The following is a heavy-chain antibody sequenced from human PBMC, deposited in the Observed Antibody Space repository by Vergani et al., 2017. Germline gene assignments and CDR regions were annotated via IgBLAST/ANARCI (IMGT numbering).Heavy chain of an antibody. Sequence: EVQLVESGGGLVKPGGSLRLSCAASGFTFSNAWMSWVRQAPGKGLEWVGRIKSKTDGGTTDYAAPVKGRFTISRDDSKNTLYLQMNSLKTEDTAVYYCTTAGGIVVVPAAIDDEEVVFDYWGQGTLVTVSS. D-gene: IGHD2-2*01. CDR2: IKSKTDGGTT. CDR1: GFTFSNAW. CDR3: TTAGGIVVVPAAIDDEEVVFDY. V-gene: IGHV3-15*01. J-gene: IGHJ4*02.